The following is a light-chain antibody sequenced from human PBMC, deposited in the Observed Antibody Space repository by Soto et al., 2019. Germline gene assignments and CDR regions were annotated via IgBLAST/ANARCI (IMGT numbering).Light chain of an antibody. CDR3: RSYPRTSYSV. V-gene: IGLV2-14*01. J-gene: IGLJ1*01. Sequence: QSVLTQPASVSGSPGQSITISCTGTSSDVGNYNYVSWYQQHPGKAPKLMISEVSNRPSGVSNRFSGSKSGNTASLTISGLQPEDEAHYYCRSYPRTSYSVLGGGTKLT. CDR1: SSDVGNYNY. CDR2: EVS.